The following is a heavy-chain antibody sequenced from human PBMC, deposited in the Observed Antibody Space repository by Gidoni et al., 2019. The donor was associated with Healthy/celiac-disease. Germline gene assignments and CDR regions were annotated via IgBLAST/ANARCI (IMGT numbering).Heavy chain of an antibody. D-gene: IGHD5-18*01. CDR2: IKSKTDGGTT. Sequence: EVQLVESGGGLVKPGGSLRLSCAASGFTFSNAWMNWVRQAPGKGLEWFGRIKSKTDGGTTDYAAPVKGRFTISRDDSKNTLYLQMNSLKTEDTAVYYCTTSDSYGSSAFDYWGQGTLVTVSS. J-gene: IGHJ4*02. V-gene: IGHV3-15*07. CDR1: GFTFSNAW. CDR3: TTSDSYGSSAFDY.